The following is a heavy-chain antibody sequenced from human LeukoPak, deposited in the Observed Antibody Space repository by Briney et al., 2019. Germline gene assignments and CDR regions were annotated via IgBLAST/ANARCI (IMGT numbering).Heavy chain of an antibody. CDR1: GFTFSSYA. CDR3: AKDGLDMNVVVIAGYDY. CDR2: ISYDGSNK. D-gene: IGHD2-21*01. V-gene: IGHV3-30-3*01. J-gene: IGHJ4*02. Sequence: PGGSLRLSCAASGFTFSSYAMHWVRQAPGKGLEWVAVISYDGSNKYYADSVKGRFTISRGNSKNTLYLQMNSLRAEDTAVYYCAKDGLDMNVVVIAGYDYWGQGTLVTVSS.